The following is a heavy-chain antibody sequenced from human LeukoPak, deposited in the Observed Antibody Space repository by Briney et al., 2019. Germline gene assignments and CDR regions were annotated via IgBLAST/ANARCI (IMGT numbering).Heavy chain of an antibody. V-gene: IGHV4-39*01. CDR3: ARHRGYYGSGSKLDC. Sequence: SETLSLTCTVSGDSISSSSHYWGWIRQPPGKGPEWIWSIYYSGSTYYNPSLKSRVTISVDTSKNQFSLKLSSVTAADTAVYFCARHRGYYGSGSKLDCWGQGTLVTVSS. J-gene: IGHJ4*02. D-gene: IGHD3-10*01. CDR1: GDSISSSSHY. CDR2: IYYSGST.